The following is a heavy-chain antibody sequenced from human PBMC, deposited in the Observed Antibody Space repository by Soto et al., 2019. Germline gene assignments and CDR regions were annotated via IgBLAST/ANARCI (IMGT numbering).Heavy chain of an antibody. D-gene: IGHD3-10*01. CDR1: GFAFSNFW. CDR2: IKKDGSEQ. Sequence: PGGSLRLSCAASGFAFSNFWMTWVRQAPGKGLEWVANIKKDGSEQYYVDSVEGRFTVSRDNAKNSVDLQMNSLRPEDTAVYYCASGNYYNGMDVWGQGTTVTSP. V-gene: IGHV3-7*01. J-gene: IGHJ6*02. CDR3: ASGNYYNGMDV.